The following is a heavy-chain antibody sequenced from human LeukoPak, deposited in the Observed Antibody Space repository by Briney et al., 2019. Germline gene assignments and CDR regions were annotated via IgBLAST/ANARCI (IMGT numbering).Heavy chain of an antibody. J-gene: IGHJ5*02. CDR1: GFTFSGSA. D-gene: IGHD2-15*01. CDR2: IDKKDNLYAT. CDR3: TRDRGTYNWFDP. Sequence: GGSLRLSCAASGFTFSGSAVHWVRQSSGKGLEWVGHIDKKDNLYATAYAESVKGRFAISRDDSKDTAFLHMDSLKTEDTALYYCTRDRGTYNWFDPWGQGTLVTVSS. V-gene: IGHV3-73*01.